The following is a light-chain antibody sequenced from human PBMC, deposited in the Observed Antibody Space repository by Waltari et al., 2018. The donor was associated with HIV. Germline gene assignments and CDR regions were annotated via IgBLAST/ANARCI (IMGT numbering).Light chain of an antibody. CDR3: ATWDDSLSLWV. V-gene: IGLV1-47*01. CDR1: NSNSGANY. Sequence: QSVLTQPPSASGTPGQRVTISCSGSNSNSGANYVYSYQQFPGAAPKLPIYRNSQRPSGVPDRFSGSKSGTSASLAISGLRSDDEANYYCATWDDSLSLWVFGGGTKLTVL. CDR2: RNS. J-gene: IGLJ3*02.